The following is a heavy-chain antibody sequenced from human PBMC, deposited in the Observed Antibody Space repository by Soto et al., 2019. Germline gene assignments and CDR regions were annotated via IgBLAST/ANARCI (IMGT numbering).Heavy chain of an antibody. Sequence: QITLNESGPTQVKPRQTLTLTCTFSGFSLTTSGVGVGWIRQSPGKAPEWLALIYWDDDKRYSPSLKSRLTITRDTSKSQVVLTMADLDPADTATYYCAHRVLRTVFGLVWATAIYFDFWGQGTPVAVSS. V-gene: IGHV2-5*02. CDR1: GFSLTTSGVG. CDR2: IYWDDDK. J-gene: IGHJ4*02. D-gene: IGHD3-3*01. CDR3: AHRVLRTVFGLVWATAIYFDF.